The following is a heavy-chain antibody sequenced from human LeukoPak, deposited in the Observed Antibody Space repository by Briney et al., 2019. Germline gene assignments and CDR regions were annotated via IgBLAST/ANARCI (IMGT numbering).Heavy chain of an antibody. D-gene: IGHD3-10*01. Sequence: GGSLRLSCAASGFTFSGHGMHWVRQAPGKGLEWVAIISYDGSTRDHADSVTGRFTISRDNSKNTLYLQMNSLRSEDTAVYYCASRTYYYGSETYYGGGFFDYWGQGTLVTVSS. CDR2: ISYDGSTR. CDR3: ASRTYYYGSETYYGGGFFDY. J-gene: IGHJ4*02. V-gene: IGHV3-30*04. CDR1: GFTFSGHG.